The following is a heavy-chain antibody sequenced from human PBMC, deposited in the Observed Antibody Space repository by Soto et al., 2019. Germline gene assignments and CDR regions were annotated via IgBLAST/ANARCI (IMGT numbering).Heavy chain of an antibody. CDR3: ARSIRGPRRFNGMDV. Sequence: SGPTLVNPTETLTLTCTFSGFSLTSPGMCVSWIRQSPGKALEWLALIERDDDYKYYSTSLKTRLTISKDTRKNQVVLTMANMEPADTATYYCARSIRGPRRFNGMDVWGQGTTVTVSS. J-gene: IGHJ6*02. D-gene: IGHD1-20*01. CDR1: GFSLTSPGMC. CDR2: IERDDDYK. V-gene: IGHV2-70*13.